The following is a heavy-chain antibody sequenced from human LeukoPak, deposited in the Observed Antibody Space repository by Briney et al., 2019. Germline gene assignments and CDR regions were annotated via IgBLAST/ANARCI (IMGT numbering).Heavy chain of an antibody. V-gene: IGHV5-51*01. Sequence: GESLKISCKGSGYSFTSYWIGWVRQMPGKGLEWMGIIYPGDSDTRYSPSFQGQVTISADKSISTAYLQWSSLKASDTAMYYCARCDSSGYYSVPFDYWGQGTLVTVSS. CDR2: IYPGDSDT. CDR3: ARCDSSGYYSVPFDY. D-gene: IGHD3-22*01. J-gene: IGHJ4*02. CDR1: GYSFTSYW.